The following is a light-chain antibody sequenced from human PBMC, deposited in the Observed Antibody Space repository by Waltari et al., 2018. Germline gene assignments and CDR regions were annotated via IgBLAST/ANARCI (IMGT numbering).Light chain of an antibody. J-gene: IGKJ4*01. V-gene: IGKV1-39*01. CDR3: QQSYSTLT. CDR1: QSISSY. CDR2: AAY. Sequence: DIQMTQSPSSLSASVGDRVTITCRASQSISSYLNWYQQKPGKAPKLLIYAAYSLQSWVPSRFSGSGSGTDFTLTISSLQPEDFATYYCQQSYSTLTFGGGTKVEIK.